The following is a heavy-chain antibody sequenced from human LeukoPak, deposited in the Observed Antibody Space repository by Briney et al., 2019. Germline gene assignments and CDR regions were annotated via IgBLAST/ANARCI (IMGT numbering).Heavy chain of an antibody. Sequence: GGSLRLSCAASGFTFSSYSMNWVRQAPRKGLEWVSSISSSSSYIYYADSVKGRFTISRANSKKMLYLQMASLRAEDTAIYYCAKSRRLFSSSWSTLDYWGLGTLVTVSS. CDR2: ISSSSSYI. CDR3: AKSRRLFSSSWSTLDY. V-gene: IGHV3-21*04. D-gene: IGHD6-13*01. CDR1: GFTFSSYS. J-gene: IGHJ4*01.